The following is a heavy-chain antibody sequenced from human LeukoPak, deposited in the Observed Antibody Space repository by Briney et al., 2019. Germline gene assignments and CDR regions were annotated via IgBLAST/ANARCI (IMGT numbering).Heavy chain of an antibody. D-gene: IGHD6-19*01. CDR1: GGSIRSSSYY. CDR2: IYYSGST. V-gene: IGHV4-39*01. Sequence: SETLSLTCTVSGGSIRSSSYYWGWIRQPPGKGLEWIGSIYYSGSTYYNASLKSRGTISVDTSKNQFSLKLNSVTAADTAVYFCARQEVAVAGTGYFDYWGQGTLVTVSS. CDR3: ARQEVAVAGTGYFDY. J-gene: IGHJ4*02.